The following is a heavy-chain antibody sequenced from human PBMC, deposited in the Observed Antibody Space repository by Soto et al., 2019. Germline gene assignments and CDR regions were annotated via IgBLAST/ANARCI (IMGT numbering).Heavy chain of an antibody. CDR3: ARDLRITMVRGVFDY. Sequence: SETLSLTCTVSGGSISSYYWSWIRQPPEKGLEWIGYIYYSGSTNYNPSLKSRVTISVDTSKNQFSLKLSSVTAADTAVYYCARDLRITMVRGVFDYWGQGTLVTVSS. V-gene: IGHV4-59*01. CDR2: IYYSGST. J-gene: IGHJ4*02. D-gene: IGHD3-10*01. CDR1: GGSISSYY.